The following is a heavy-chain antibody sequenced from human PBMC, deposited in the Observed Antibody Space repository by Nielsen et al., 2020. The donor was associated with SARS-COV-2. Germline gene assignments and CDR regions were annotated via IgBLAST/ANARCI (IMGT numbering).Heavy chain of an antibody. Sequence: GESLKISCAASGFTFSNYAMNWVRQAPGKGLEWVALMSGSGFSTYYADSVKGRFTISRDNSKNTLYLQLNSLRAEDTALYYCAKEMRMYSSGYYGHFDSWGQGTLVTVPS. CDR2: MSGSGFST. D-gene: IGHD6-19*01. CDR3: AKEMRMYSSGYYGHFDS. CDR1: GFTFSNYA. V-gene: IGHV3-23*01. J-gene: IGHJ4*02.